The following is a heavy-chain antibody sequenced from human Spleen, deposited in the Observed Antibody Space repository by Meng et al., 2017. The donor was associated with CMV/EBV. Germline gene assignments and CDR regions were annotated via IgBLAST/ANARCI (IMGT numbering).Heavy chain of an antibody. CDR2: IRSKAYGGTT. Sequence: GESQKISCTASGFTFGDYAMSWVRQAPGKGLEWVGFIRSKAYGGTTEYAASVKGRFTISRDDSKSIAYLQMNSLKTEDTAVYYCTRVAGSYYLYFDYWGQGTLVTVSS. D-gene: IGHD1-26*01. CDR3: TRVAGSYYLYFDY. CDR1: GFTFGDYA. J-gene: IGHJ4*02. V-gene: IGHV3-49*04.